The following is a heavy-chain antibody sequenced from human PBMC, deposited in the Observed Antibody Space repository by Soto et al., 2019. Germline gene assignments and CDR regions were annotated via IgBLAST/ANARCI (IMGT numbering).Heavy chain of an antibody. CDR3: ARGEQYSGRIFDY. D-gene: IGHD1-26*01. Sequence: SPTLSLPCAITGDSVSSNSAGWSWVRQSPSRGLEWLGRTYYRSKWYYEYAVSVRGRITINPDTSKNQYPLQLNSVTPEDTAVYFCARGEQYSGRIFDYWGQGTLVTVSS. V-gene: IGHV6-1*01. CDR1: GDSVSSNSAG. CDR2: TYYRSKWYY. J-gene: IGHJ4*01.